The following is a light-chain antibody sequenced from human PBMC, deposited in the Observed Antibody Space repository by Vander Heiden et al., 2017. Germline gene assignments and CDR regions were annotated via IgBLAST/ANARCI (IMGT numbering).Light chain of an antibody. CDR3: QVWDSSTDHWV. V-gene: IGLV3-21*02. Sequence: SYVLTQPPSVSVAPGQTASITCGGNNIGTKRVQWYQKKAGQATVMVVYDYSDRPSGIPERLSGSNAANTATRTIRRVEADDEADYYCQVWDSSTDHWVFGGGTKLTVL. CDR2: DYS. J-gene: IGLJ2*01. CDR1: NIGTKR.